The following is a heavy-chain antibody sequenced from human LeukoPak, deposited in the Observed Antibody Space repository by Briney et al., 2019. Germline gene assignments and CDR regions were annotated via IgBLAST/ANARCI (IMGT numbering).Heavy chain of an antibody. CDR3: ARDNSVGDVAWWFDP. CDR1: GYSFTSHY. V-gene: IGHV1-46*01. D-gene: IGHD1-26*01. J-gene: IGHJ5*02. CDR2: INPSGSST. Sequence: ASVKVSCKASGYSFTSHYMHWVRQAPGQGLEWLGLINPSGSSTLYPQKFQGRVTMTRDVSTTTDYMELSSLRSEDTAVYYCARDNSVGDVAWWFDPWGQGTLVTVSS.